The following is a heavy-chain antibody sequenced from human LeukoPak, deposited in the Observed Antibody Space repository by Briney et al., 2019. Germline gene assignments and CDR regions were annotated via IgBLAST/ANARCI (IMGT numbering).Heavy chain of an antibody. CDR2: IYYSGST. Sequence: SETLSLTCTVSGGSISSYYWSWIRQPPGKGLEWIGYIYYSGSTNYNPSLESRVTISADTSKNQFSLNLNSVTAADMAVYYCARDRGYGGTPGYFDYWGQGTLVTVSS. V-gene: IGHV4-59*01. CDR1: GGSISSYY. CDR3: ARDRGYGGTPGYFDY. D-gene: IGHD4-23*01. J-gene: IGHJ4*02.